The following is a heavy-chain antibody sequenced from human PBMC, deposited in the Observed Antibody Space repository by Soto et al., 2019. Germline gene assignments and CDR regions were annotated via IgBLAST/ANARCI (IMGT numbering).Heavy chain of an antibody. CDR3: AKRITRIVVEYFDY. CDR2: ISGSGGST. Sequence: LRLSCAASGFTFSSYAMSWVRQAPGKGLEWVSAISGSGGSTYYADSVKGRFTISRDNSKNTLYLQMNSLRAGDTAVYYCAKRITRIVVEYFDYCGQGTLVTVSS. CDR1: GFTFSSYA. V-gene: IGHV3-23*01. D-gene: IGHD3-22*01. J-gene: IGHJ4*02.